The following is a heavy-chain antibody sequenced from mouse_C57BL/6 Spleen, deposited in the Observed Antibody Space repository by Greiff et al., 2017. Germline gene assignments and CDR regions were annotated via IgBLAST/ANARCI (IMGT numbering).Heavy chain of an antibody. V-gene: IGHV1-4*01. CDR1: GYTFTSYT. CDR2: INPSSGYT. Sequence: QVQLQQSGAELARPGASVKMSCKASGYTFTSYTMHWVKQRPGQGLEWIGYINPSSGYTKYNQKFKDKATLTADKSSSTAYMQLSSLTSEDSAVYYCARELPNYYAMDYWGQGTSVTVSS. CDR3: ARELPNYYAMDY. J-gene: IGHJ4*01. D-gene: IGHD1-1*01.